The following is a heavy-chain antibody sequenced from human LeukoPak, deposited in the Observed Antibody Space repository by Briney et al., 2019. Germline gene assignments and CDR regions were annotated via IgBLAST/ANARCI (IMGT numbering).Heavy chain of an antibody. Sequence: SETLSLTCTVSGGSISGTYYWSWIRPPPGKGLEWIGYIYYTGTTDSNPSLKSRVTISLDTSKNQFSLNLSSVTAADTPVYYCARRWVYDKRAFDAWGQGTMVTVSS. V-gene: IGHV4-59*08. J-gene: IGHJ3*01. CDR3: ARRWVYDKRAFDA. CDR2: IYYTGTT. CDR1: GGSISGTYY. D-gene: IGHD3-16*01.